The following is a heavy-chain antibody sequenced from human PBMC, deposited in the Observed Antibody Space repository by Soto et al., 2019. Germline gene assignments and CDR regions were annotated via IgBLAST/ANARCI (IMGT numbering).Heavy chain of an antibody. D-gene: IGHD6-13*01. CDR1: GNSFTSYW. CDR3: ARTSAAGKYYYGMDV. J-gene: IGHJ6*02. CDR2: IYPGDSDT. Sequence: GESLKISCKGSGNSFTSYWIGWVRQMPGKGLEWMGIIYPGDSDTRYSPSFQGQVTISADKSISTAYLQWSSLKTSDTAMYYCARTSAAGKYYYGMDVWGQGTTVTVSS. V-gene: IGHV5-51*01.